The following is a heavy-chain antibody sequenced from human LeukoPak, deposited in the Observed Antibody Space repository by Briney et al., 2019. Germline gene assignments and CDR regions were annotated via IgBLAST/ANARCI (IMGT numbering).Heavy chain of an antibody. D-gene: IGHD3-16*01. CDR3: ARGGGHSYDYHHY. Sequence: SGGSLRLSCAASGFSFSSYWMHWVRQAPGEGLVWVSHINGGGSTTRYADSVKGRLTISRDNAENTLYLQMNSLRAEDTAVYYCARGGGHSYDYHHYWGQGTLVTVSS. CDR2: INGGGSTT. CDR1: GFSFSSYW. J-gene: IGHJ4*02. V-gene: IGHV3-74*01.